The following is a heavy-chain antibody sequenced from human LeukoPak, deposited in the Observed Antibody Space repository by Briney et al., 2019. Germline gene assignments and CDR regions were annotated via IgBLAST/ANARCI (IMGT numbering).Heavy chain of an antibody. V-gene: IGHV1-46*01. CDR1: GYTFTSYY. CDR2: INPSGGST. CDR3: ARVAAEVVGVPGAIGFGWLRRDYYYMDV. Sequence: ASVKVSCKASGYTFTSYYIHWVRQAPGEGLEWMGIINPSGGSTSYAQKFQGRVTMTRDMSTSTVYMELSSLRSEDTAVYYCARVAAEVVGVPGAIGFGWLRRDYYYMDVRGKGTTVTVSS. D-gene: IGHD2-2*02. J-gene: IGHJ6*03.